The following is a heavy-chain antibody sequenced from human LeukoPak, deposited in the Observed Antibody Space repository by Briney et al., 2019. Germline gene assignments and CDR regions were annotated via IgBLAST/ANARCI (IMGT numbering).Heavy chain of an antibody. J-gene: IGHJ4*02. CDR2: ISSSSYI. CDR1: GFTFSSYS. V-gene: IGHV3-21*01. Sequence: GGSLRLSCAASGFTFSSYSMNWVRQAPGKGLEWVSSISSSSYIYYADSVKGRFTISSDNAKNSLYLQMNSLRAEDTAVYYCARAHMGDFDYWGQGTLVTVSS. D-gene: IGHD3-16*01. CDR3: ARAHMGDFDY.